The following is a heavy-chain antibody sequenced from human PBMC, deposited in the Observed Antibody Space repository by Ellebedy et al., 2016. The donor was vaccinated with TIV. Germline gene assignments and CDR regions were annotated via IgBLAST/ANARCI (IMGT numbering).Heavy chain of an antibody. CDR3: AKGREPLCTNFCSSPGMDV. CDR2: INHSGST. V-gene: IGHV4-34*01. CDR1: GGSFSGYY. Sequence: SETLSLXCAVYGGSFSGYYWSWIRQPPGKGLEWIGEINHSGSTNYNPSLKSRVTISVDTSKNQFSLKLSSVTAADTAVYYCAKGREPLCTNFCSSPGMDVWGQGTTVTVSS. D-gene: IGHD2/OR15-2a*01. J-gene: IGHJ6*02.